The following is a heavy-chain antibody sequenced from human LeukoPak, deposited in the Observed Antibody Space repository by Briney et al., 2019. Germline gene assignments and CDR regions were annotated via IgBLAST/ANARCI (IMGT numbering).Heavy chain of an antibody. Sequence: GASVKVCCKASGYTFTSYDINWVRQATGQGLEWMGWMNPNSGNTGYAQKFQGRVTMTRNTSISTAYMELSSLRSEDTAVYYCARALSSGYYDFWSGYYLFQNYYSYGMYVWGQGTTVTVSS. CDR2: MNPNSGNT. CDR1: GYTFTSYD. D-gene: IGHD3-3*01. CDR3: ARALSSGYYDFWSGYYLFQNYYSYGMYV. V-gene: IGHV1-8*01. J-gene: IGHJ6*02.